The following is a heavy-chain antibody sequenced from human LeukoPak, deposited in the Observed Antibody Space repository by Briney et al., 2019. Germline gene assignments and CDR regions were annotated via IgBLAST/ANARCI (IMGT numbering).Heavy chain of an antibody. V-gene: IGHV3-23*01. CDR2: ISGRGGST. J-gene: IGHJ6*02. CDR1: GFTFSSHG. CDR3: AKDQAASSSWGYYYGMDV. D-gene: IGHD6-13*01. Sequence: GGSLRLSCAASGFTFSSHGMSWVRQAPGKGLEWVSAISGRGGSTYYADSVKGRFTISSDNSTNTLFLQMNSLRAEDTAVYYCAKDQAASSSWGYYYGMDVWGQGTTVTVSS.